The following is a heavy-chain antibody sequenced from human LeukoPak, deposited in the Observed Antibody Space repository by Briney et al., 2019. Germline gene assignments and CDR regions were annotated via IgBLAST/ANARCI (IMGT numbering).Heavy chain of an antibody. V-gene: IGHV3-20*04. J-gene: IGHJ4*02. D-gene: IGHD3-9*01. CDR1: GFTFDDYG. CDR3: ARGPNYDILTGYYNQYYFDY. CDR2: INWNGGST. Sequence: GGSLRLSCAASGFTFDDYGMSWVRQAPGKGLEWVSGINWNGGSTGYADSVKGRFTISRGNAKNSLYLQMNSLRAEDTALYYCARGPNYDILTGYYNQYYFDYWGQGTLVTVSS.